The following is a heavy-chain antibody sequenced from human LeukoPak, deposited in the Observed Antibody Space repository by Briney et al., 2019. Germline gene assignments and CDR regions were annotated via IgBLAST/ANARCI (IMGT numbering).Heavy chain of an antibody. CDR3: AARIVGGTTGFDP. CDR2: IYPGDSDT. J-gene: IGHJ5*02. V-gene: IGHV5-51*01. D-gene: IGHD1-26*01. Sequence: GESLQISGQGSRSTFATHSIGWVRQMPGKGLELMGIIYPGDSDTRYSPSFQGQVTISADKSISTAYLQWSSLKASDTAMYYCAARIVGGTTGFDPWGQGTLVTVSS. CDR1: RSTFATHS.